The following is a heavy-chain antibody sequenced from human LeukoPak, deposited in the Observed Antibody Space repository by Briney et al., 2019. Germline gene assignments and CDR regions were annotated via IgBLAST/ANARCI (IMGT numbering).Heavy chain of an antibody. V-gene: IGHV4-34*01. J-gene: IGHJ6*03. D-gene: IGHD3-22*01. Sequence: PSETLSLTCAVYGGSFSGYYWSWIRQPPGKGLEWIGEINHSGGTNYNPSLKSRVTISVDTSKNQFSLKLSSVTAADTAVYYCARASPVNYYDSSGYYYYYYYYMDVWGKGTTVTVSS. CDR2: INHSGGT. CDR3: ARASPVNYYDSSGYYYYYYYYMDV. CDR1: GGSFSGYY.